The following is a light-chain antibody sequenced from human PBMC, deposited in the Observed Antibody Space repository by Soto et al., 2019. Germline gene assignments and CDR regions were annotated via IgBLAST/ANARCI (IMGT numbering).Light chain of an antibody. V-gene: IGLV2-14*01. CDR1: SSDVGDYNY. CDR2: DFY. J-gene: IGLJ2*01. CDR3: SAYTSSSPVVV. Sequence: QSALTQPASVSGSPGQSITISCTGTSSDVGDYNYVSWYQQHPGKAPKLMIYDFYNRPSGVSNRFSGSKSGNTASLTISGLQAEDEADYYCSAYTSSSPVVVFGGGTKVTVL.